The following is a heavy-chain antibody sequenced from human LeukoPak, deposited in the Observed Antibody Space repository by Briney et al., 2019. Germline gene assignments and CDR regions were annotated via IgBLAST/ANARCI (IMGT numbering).Heavy chain of an antibody. V-gene: IGHV3-66*02. CDR2: IYSGGST. Sequence: PGGSLRLSCAASGFTVSNNYMSCVRQAPGKGLEWVSLIYSGGSTYYADSVKGRFTISRDNSKNTLYLQMNSLRAEDTAVYYCARLYSSSSQKYYSDYWGQGTLVTVSS. D-gene: IGHD6-6*01. CDR1: GFTVSNNY. CDR3: ARLYSSSSQKYYSDY. J-gene: IGHJ4*02.